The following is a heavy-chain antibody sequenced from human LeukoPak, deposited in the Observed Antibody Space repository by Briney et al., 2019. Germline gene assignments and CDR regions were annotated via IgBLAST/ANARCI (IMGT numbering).Heavy chain of an antibody. CDR3: ARDPMVRGSDWFDL. V-gene: IGHV1-2*02. J-gene: IGHJ5*02. CDR2: INPNSGGT. CDR1: VYTFTVYY. D-gene: IGHD3-10*01. Sequence: ASVKVSFKASVYTFTVYYMHWVRQAPGQGLEWMGWINPNSGGTNYAQKFQGRVTMTRDTSISTAYMELSRLRSDDTAVYYCARDPMVRGSDWFDLWGQGTLVTVSS.